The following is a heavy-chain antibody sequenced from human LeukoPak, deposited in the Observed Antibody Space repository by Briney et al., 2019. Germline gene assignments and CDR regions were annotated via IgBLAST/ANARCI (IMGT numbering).Heavy chain of an antibody. V-gene: IGHV3-74*01. J-gene: IGHJ4*02. CDR3: ARDVRYGSVD. D-gene: IGHD6-19*01. CDR1: GFTFSSYW. Sequence: GGSLRLSCAASGFTFSSYWMHWVRQAPGKGLEWVSNIKKDGSIRNYADSVKGRFTISRDNAKNSMYLQMNSLRAEDTAVYYCARDVRYGSVDWGQGTLATVSS. CDR2: IKKDGSIR.